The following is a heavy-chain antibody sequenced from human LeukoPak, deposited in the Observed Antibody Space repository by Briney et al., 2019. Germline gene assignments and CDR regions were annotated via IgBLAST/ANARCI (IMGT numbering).Heavy chain of an antibody. CDR1: GFTVSSNY. D-gene: IGHD5-18*01. CDR3: ASLPGGYTAMVDY. Sequence: GGSLRLSCAASGFTVSSNYMSWVRQAPGKGLEWVSVIYSGGSTYYADSAKGRFTISRDNSKNTLYLQMNSLRAEDTAVYYCASLPGGYTAMVDYWGQGTLVTVSS. CDR2: IYSGGST. J-gene: IGHJ4*02. V-gene: IGHV3-66*01.